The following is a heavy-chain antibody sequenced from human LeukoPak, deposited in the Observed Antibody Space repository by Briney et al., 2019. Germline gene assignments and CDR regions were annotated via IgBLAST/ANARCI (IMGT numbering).Heavy chain of an antibody. D-gene: IGHD3-10*01. J-gene: IGHJ6*02. CDR3: ARGPYGSGRGVDYYYYGMDV. Sequence: GGSLRLSCEVPGFTFSSSRMNWVRQAPGKGPEWVAVIWYDGSNKYYADSVKGRFTISRDNSKNTLYLQMNSLRAEDTAVYYCARGPYGSGRGVDYYYYGMDVWGQGTTVTVSS. CDR2: IWYDGSNK. V-gene: IGHV3-33*08. CDR1: GFTFSSSR.